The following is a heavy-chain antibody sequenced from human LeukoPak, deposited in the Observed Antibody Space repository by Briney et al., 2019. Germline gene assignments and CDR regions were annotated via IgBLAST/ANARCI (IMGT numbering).Heavy chain of an antibody. CDR2: TSSSSSYI. CDR1: GFTFSSYS. D-gene: IGHD2-2*01. V-gene: IGHV3-21*01. J-gene: IGHJ6*02. Sequence: PGGSLRLSCAASGFTFSSYSMNWVRQAPGKGLEWVSSTSSSSSYIYYADSVKGRFTISRDNAKNSLYLQMNSLRAEDTAVYYCARDDCSSTSCYAYYYYGMDVWGQGTTVTVSS. CDR3: ARDDCSSTSCYAYYYYGMDV.